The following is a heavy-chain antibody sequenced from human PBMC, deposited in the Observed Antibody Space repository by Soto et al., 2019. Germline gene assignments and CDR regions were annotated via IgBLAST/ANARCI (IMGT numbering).Heavy chain of an antibody. J-gene: IGHJ6*02. CDR2: ISSDSRYI. CDR3: ARIKLVDFFFINVDVYDMDV. Sequence: VPLVESGGGLVQPGGSLRLSCAASGFTLSNYAVNWVRQAPGKGLEWVSYISSDSRYIYHGDSVKGRFTISRDNARNSVYLQMNSLRDEDTAVYYCARIKLVDFFFINVDVYDMDVWGQGTPVTVSS. D-gene: IGHD2-15*01. CDR1: GFTLSNYA. V-gene: IGHV3-48*02.